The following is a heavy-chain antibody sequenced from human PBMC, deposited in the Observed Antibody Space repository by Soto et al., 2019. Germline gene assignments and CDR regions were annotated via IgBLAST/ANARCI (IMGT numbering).Heavy chain of an antibody. CDR1: GFTFAGYA. D-gene: IGHD2-2*01. Sequence: EVQLLESGGNLVQPGGSLRLSCAASGFTFAGYAMTWVRQAPGKGLEWVSSISGSGGNTYYAESVKGRFTVSRDNSGNTLYLQMNSLRVEDTAIYYCAKRGPLGFCASTSCYAFDYWGPGALVTVSS. CDR3: AKRGPLGFCASTSCYAFDY. V-gene: IGHV3-23*01. J-gene: IGHJ4*02. CDR2: ISGSGGNT.